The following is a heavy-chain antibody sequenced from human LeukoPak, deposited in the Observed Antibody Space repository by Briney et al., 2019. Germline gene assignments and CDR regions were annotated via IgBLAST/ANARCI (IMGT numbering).Heavy chain of an antibody. CDR3: ARDRSSIAARRYFDY. CDR1: GYTFTSYY. CDR2: INPSGGST. Sequence: GASVKVSCKASGYTFTSYYMHWVRQAPGQGLEWMGIINPSGGSTSYAQKFQGRVTITRDTSTSTVYMELSSLRSEDTAVYDCARDRSSIAARRYFDYWGQGTLVTVSS. V-gene: IGHV1-46*01. D-gene: IGHD6-6*01. J-gene: IGHJ4*02.